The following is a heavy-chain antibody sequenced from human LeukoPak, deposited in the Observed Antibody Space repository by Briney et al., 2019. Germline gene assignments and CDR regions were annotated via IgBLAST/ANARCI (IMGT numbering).Heavy chain of an antibody. CDR2: IYYSGST. CDR3: ARDEPYYYDYVWGSQEYYFDY. J-gene: IGHJ4*02. V-gene: IGHV4-59*12. D-gene: IGHD3-16*01. Sequence: SETLSLTCTVSGGSISSYYWSWIRQPPGKGLEWIGYIYYSGSTNYNPSLKSRVTMSVDTSKNQFSLKLSSVTAADTAVYYCARDEPYYYDYVWGSQEYYFDYWGQGTLVTVSS. CDR1: GGSISSYY.